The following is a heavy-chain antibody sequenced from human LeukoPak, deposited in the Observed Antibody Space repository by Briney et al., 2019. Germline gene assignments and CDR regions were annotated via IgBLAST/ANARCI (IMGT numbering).Heavy chain of an antibody. CDR2: INSDGSST. CDR1: GFTYSSYW. CDR3: ARGLTIFGAVNDAFDI. V-gene: IGHV3-74*01. Sequence: GGSLRLSCAASGFTYSSYWMRWVRQAPGKGLVWGGHINSDGSSTTYADSVKGRFTSSRDNAKNSLYLQMNSLRAEDTAVYYCARGLTIFGAVNDAFDIWGQGTMVTVSS. J-gene: IGHJ3*02. D-gene: IGHD3-3*01.